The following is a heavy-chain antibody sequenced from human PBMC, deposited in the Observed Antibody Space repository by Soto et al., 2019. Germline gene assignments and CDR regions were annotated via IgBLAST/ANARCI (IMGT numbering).Heavy chain of an antibody. J-gene: IGHJ4*02. Sequence: EVQLSDSGGGSVQPGASLRLSCAASGFTFKTYTMNWVRQAPGQGLEWVSAIIGRGTDTYYADSVKGRFTISRDNSKNTLYLLMNSLRAEDTAVYYCAKGSSGHYDSFDYWGQGTLVTVSS. V-gene: IGHV3-23*01. CDR1: GFTFKTYT. CDR2: IIGRGTDT. CDR3: AKGSSGHYDSFDY. D-gene: IGHD3-22*01.